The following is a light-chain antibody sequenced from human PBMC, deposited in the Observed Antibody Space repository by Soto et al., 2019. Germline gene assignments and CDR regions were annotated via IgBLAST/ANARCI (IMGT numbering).Light chain of an antibody. Sequence: ETVLTQSPGALSLYTGERATLSCRASQSVSSSYLAWYQQKPGQAPRLLIYGASSRATGIPDRFSGSGSGTDFTLTISRLEPGDFAVYYCQQYGSAPLITFGPGTKVDVK. CDR1: QSVSSSY. CDR3: QQYGSAPLIT. J-gene: IGKJ3*01. CDR2: GAS. V-gene: IGKV3-20*01.